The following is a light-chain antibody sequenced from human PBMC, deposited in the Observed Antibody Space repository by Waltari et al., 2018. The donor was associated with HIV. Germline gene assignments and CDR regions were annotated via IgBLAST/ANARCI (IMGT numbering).Light chain of an antibody. J-gene: IGKJ1*01. CDR3: HHYYTPMWT. CDR2: KAS. V-gene: IGKV1-5*03. Sequence: DIPMTQSPSTLSPSVGARVTVTCRASRSISAWLAWYQQKPGKAPNLLISKASTLESGSPSRFSGSGSGTEVTLTIASLQPDDFATYYCHHYYTPMWTFGQGTKVEIK. CDR1: RSISAW.